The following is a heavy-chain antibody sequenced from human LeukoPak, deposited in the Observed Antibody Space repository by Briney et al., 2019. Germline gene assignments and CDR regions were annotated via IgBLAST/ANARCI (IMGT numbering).Heavy chain of an antibody. J-gene: IGHJ3*02. Sequence: GASVKVSCKASGYTFTGYYMHWVRQAPGQGLEWMGWINPNSGGTNYAQKFQDRVTMTRDTSISTAYMELSRLRSDDTAVYYCARDADEGWYSSSSRNAFDIWGQGTMVTVSS. CDR3: ARDADEGWYSSSSRNAFDI. CDR1: GYTFTGYY. V-gene: IGHV1-2*02. D-gene: IGHD6-6*01. CDR2: INPNSGGT.